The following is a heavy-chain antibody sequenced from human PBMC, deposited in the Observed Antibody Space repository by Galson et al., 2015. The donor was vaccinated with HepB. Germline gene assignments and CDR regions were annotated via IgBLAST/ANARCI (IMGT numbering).Heavy chain of an antibody. V-gene: IGHV3-48*01. CDR2: ISSSSSTI. Sequence: SLRLSCAASGFIFSSYSMNWVRQAPGKGLEWVSYISSSSSTIYYTDSVKGRFTISRDNAKNSLYLQMNSLRAEDTAVYYCARDGTLTTPSTFDCWGQGTLVTVSS. CDR3: ARDGTLTTPSTFDC. CDR1: GFIFSSYS. J-gene: IGHJ4*02. D-gene: IGHD4-11*01.